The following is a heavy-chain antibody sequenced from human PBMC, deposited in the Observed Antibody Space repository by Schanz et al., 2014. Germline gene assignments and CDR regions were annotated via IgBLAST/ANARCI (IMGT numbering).Heavy chain of an antibody. V-gene: IGHV3-23*01. CDR3: ANNWNLDY. CDR1: GFTFSTYA. Sequence: EVKLLESGGTLVRPGGSLRLSCAASGFTFSTYAMAWVRQAPGKGLEWVSAMNESHSTIYYADSVRGRFTISRDNAENTLFLQMNSLRAEDTAVYYCANNWNLDYWGQGTLVTVSS. J-gene: IGHJ4*02. D-gene: IGHD1-20*01. CDR2: MNESHSTI.